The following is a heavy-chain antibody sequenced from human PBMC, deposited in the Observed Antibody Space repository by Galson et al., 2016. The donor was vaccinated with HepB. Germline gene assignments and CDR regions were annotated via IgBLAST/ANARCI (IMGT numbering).Heavy chain of an antibody. Sequence: SLRLSCAASGFTFSNFAMHWVRQAPGKGLEWVAVIWYDGTSKYYVDSVKGRFTISRDNSKNTLNLQMNSLRAEDTAVYYCASGSIAAETDYWGQGTLVTVSS. J-gene: IGHJ4*02. CDR3: ASGSIAAETDY. CDR2: IWYDGTSK. CDR1: GFTFSNFA. V-gene: IGHV3-33*01. D-gene: IGHD6-13*01.